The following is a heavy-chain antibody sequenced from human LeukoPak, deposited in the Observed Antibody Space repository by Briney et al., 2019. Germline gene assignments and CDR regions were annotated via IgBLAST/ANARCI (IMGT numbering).Heavy chain of an antibody. Sequence: SETLSLTCTVSGGSTSSSSYYWGWIRQPPGKGLEWIGSIYYSGSTYYNPSLKSRVTISVDTSKNQFSLKLSSVTAADTAVYYCASLYYYDSRHQHWGQGTLVTVSS. CDR1: GGSTSSSSYY. J-gene: IGHJ1*01. CDR2: IYYSGST. V-gene: IGHV4-39*07. D-gene: IGHD3-22*01. CDR3: ASLYYYDSRHQH.